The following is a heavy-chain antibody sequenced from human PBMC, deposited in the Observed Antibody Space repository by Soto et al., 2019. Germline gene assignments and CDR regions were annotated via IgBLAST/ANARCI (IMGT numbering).Heavy chain of an antibody. CDR1: GYTFTSYY. J-gene: IGHJ6*02. D-gene: IGHD2-2*01. Sequence: GASVKVSCKASGYTFTSYYMHWVRQAPGQGLEWMGIINPSGGSTSYAQKFQGRVTMTRDTSTSTVYMELGSLRSEDTAVYYCARDFMPQGNYYYGMDVWGQGTTVTVSS. CDR2: INPSGGST. V-gene: IGHV1-46*01. CDR3: ARDFMPQGNYYYGMDV.